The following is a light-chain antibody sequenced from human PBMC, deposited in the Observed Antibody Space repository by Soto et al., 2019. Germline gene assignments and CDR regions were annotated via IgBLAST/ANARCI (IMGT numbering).Light chain of an antibody. CDR2: GAS. Sequence: EIVMTQSPATLSVSPGERATLSCRASQNISSNLAWYQQKPGQAPRVLIDGASTRATGIPARFSGSGSGTQFTLTISSLQSEDFALYYCQQYNNWLWTFGQGTKVEIK. V-gene: IGKV3-15*01. CDR1: QNISSN. CDR3: QQYNNWLWT. J-gene: IGKJ1*01.